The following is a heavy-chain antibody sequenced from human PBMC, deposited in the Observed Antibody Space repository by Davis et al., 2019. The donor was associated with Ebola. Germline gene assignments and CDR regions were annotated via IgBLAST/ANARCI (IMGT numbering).Heavy chain of an antibody. CDR3: ARELVVVAATYNKYYYGMDI. D-gene: IGHD2-15*01. CDR1: GYTFTGYY. CDR2: INPNSGGT. Sequence: ASVKVSCKASGYTFTGYYMHWVRQAPGQGLEWMGWINPNSGGTNYAQKFQGRVTMTRDTSISTAYMELSRLRSDDTAVYYCARELVVVAATYNKYYYGMDIWGQGTTVTVSS. J-gene: IGHJ6*02. V-gene: IGHV1-2*02.